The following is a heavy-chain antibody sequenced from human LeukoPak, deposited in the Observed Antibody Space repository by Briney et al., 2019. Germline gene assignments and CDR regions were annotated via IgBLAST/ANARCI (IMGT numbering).Heavy chain of an antibody. V-gene: IGHV3-7*01. CDR1: GFTFSSYW. CDR3: VRDFRSADY. Sequence: GGSLRLSCAASGFTFSSYWMSWVRQAPGKGLEWVANIKQDGSEKYYVDSVKARFSISRDNARNTVYLQMNSLRAEDTAVYYCVRDFRSADYWGQGTLVTVSS. J-gene: IGHJ4*02. CDR2: IKQDGSEK.